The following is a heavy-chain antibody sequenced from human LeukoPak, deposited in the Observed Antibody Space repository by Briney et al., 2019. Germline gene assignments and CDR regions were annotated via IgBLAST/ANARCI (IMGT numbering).Heavy chain of an antibody. Sequence: SETLSLTCTVSGGSISSYYWSWIRQPPGKGLEWIGYIYYSESITDNPSLKSRVTISMDTSKNQFSLKLSSVTAADTAVYYCARGRDHPDHWGQGTLVTVSS. CDR1: GGSISSYY. CDR2: IYYSESI. D-gene: IGHD2-21*02. V-gene: IGHV4-59*01. CDR3: ARGRDHPDH. J-gene: IGHJ4*02.